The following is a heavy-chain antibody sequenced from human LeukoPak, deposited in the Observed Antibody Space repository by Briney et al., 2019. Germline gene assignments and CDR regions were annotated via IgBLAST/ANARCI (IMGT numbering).Heavy chain of an antibody. V-gene: IGHV4-30-2*01. CDR2: IYHSGST. Sequence: SETLSLTCAVSGGSISSGGYSWSWIRQPPGKGLEWIGYIYHSGSTYYNPSLKSRVTISVDRSKNQFSLKLSSVTAADTAVYYCARGVEMATMIFDYWGQGTLVTVSS. D-gene: IGHD5-24*01. CDR3: ARGVEMATMIFDY. J-gene: IGHJ4*02. CDR1: GGSISSGGYS.